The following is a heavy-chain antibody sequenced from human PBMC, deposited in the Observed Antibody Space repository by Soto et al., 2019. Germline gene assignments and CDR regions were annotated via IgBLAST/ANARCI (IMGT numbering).Heavy chain of an antibody. CDR3: ARGDFWSGFDY. J-gene: IGHJ4*02. D-gene: IGHD3-3*01. CDR2: IYYSGST. Sequence: SETLSLTCTVSGGSISSGGYYWSWIRQHPGKGLEWIGYIYYSGSTYYNPSLKSRVTISVDTSKNQFSLKLSSVTAADTAVYYCARGDFWSGFDYWGQGTLVTVPQ. V-gene: IGHV4-31*03. CDR1: GGSISSGGYY.